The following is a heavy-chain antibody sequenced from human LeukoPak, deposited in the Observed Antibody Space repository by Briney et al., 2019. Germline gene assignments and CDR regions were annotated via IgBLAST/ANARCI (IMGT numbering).Heavy chain of an antibody. CDR3: ARAWGPLNWFDP. J-gene: IGHJ5*02. CDR2: INPSGGST. CDR1: GYTFTSYY. D-gene: IGHD3-16*01. V-gene: IGHV1-46*01. Sequence: GASVKVSCKASGYTFTSYYVHLVRQAPGQGLEWMGIINPSGGSTTYAQKFQGIVTMTRDTSTSTVYMELSSLRSEDTAMYYCARAWGPLNWFDPWGQGTLVTVSS.